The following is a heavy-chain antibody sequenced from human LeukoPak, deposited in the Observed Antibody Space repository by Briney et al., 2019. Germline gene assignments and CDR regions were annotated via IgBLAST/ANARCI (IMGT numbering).Heavy chain of an antibody. CDR1: GFTFSHYW. CDR2: VKQDESSK. V-gene: IGHV3-7*01. Sequence: PGGSLRLSCAASGFTFSHYWMAWVRQAPGEGPEWVANVKQDESSKFYADSVKGRFTISRDNAKNSLYLQMNGLRVEDTALYYCVRDYDGDLDYWGQGTLVTVSS. J-gene: IGHJ4*02. CDR3: VRDYDGDLDY. D-gene: IGHD4-23*01.